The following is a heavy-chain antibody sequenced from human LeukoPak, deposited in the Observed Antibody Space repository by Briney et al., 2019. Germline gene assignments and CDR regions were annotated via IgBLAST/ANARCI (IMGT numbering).Heavy chain of an antibody. D-gene: IGHD6-19*01. CDR1: GYTFTGYY. V-gene: IGHV1-18*04. CDR3: ARDGTGVGIAVAGTDY. CDR2: ISAYNGNT. J-gene: IGHJ4*02. Sequence: ASVKVSCKASGYTFTGYYMHWVRQAPGQGLEWMGWISAYNGNTNYAQKLQGRVTMTTDTSTSTAYMELRSLRSDDTAVYYCARDGTGVGIAVAGTDYWGQGTLVTVSS.